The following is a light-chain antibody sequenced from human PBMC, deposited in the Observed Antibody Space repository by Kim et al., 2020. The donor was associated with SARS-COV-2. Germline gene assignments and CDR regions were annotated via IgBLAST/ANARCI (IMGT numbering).Light chain of an antibody. J-gene: IGLJ3*02. CDR2: YDS. V-gene: IGLV3-21*04. CDR1: NMGSKS. CDR3: QAWDSSSDHWV. Sequence: SYELTQPPSVSVAPGKTARITCGGNNMGSKSVHWYQQKPGQAPVLVIYYDSDRPSGIPERFSGSNSGNTATLTISRVEAGDEAAYYCQAWDSSSDHWVFG.